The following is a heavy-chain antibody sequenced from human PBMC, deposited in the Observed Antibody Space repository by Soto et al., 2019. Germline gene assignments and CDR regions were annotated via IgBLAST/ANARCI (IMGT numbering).Heavy chain of an antibody. CDR3: AEGRGYSYGSFDY. J-gene: IGHJ4*02. Sequence: PSETLSLSCTVSGGSISSGDYYGSWIRQPPGKGLEWIGYIYYSGSTYYNPSLKSRVTISVDTSKNQFSLKLSSVTAADTAVYYCAEGRGYSYGSFDYWGQGTLVTVSS. CDR2: IYYSGST. D-gene: IGHD5-18*01. CDR1: GGSISSGDYY. V-gene: IGHV4-30-4*01.